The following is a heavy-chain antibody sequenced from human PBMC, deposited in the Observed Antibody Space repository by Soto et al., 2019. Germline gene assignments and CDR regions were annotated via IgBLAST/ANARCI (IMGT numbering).Heavy chain of an antibody. CDR3: ARHGFGVVRWWFDP. V-gene: IGHV4-59*08. CDR2: IYYSGST. CDR1: GGSISSYY. D-gene: IGHD3-3*01. Sequence: SETLSLTCTVSGGSISSYYWSWIRQPPGKGLEWIGYIYYSGSTNYNPSLKSRVTISVDTSKNQFSLKLSSVTAADTAVYYCARHGFGVVRWWFDPWGQGTLVTVPS. J-gene: IGHJ5*02.